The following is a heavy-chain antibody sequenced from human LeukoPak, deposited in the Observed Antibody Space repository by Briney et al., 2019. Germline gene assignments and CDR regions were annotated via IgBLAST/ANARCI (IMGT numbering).Heavy chain of an antibody. J-gene: IGHJ4*02. V-gene: IGHV3-7*01. CDR3: ARIGYSSSGFDY. CDR1: GFTFRNYW. CDR2: LKQDGSQT. D-gene: IGHD6-13*01. Sequence: PGGSLRLSCTASGFTFRNYWMSWVRQAPGKGLEWAANLKQDGSQTYYVASVEGRFTISRDNAKNSLFLQINSLRVEDTAVYYCARIGYSSSGFDYWGQGTLVTVSS.